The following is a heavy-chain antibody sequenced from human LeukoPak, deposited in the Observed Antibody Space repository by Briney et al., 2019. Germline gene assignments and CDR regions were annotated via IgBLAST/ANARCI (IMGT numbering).Heavy chain of an antibody. D-gene: IGHD3-3*01. Sequence: GGSLRLSCAASGFTFDDYAMNWVRQAPGKGLEWVSGINWNGGSTYYRDSVEGRFTISRDNAKNSLYLQMNSLRAEDTALYYCARVKGSGYRNSIDYWGQGTLVTVSS. CDR2: INWNGGST. CDR1: GFTFDDYA. J-gene: IGHJ4*02. V-gene: IGHV3-20*04. CDR3: ARVKGSGYRNSIDY.